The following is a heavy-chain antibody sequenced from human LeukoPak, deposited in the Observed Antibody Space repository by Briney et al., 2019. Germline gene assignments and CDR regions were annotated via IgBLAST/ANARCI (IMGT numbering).Heavy chain of an antibody. D-gene: IGHD1-7*01. CDR3: ARSNYISNTYFDY. Sequence: GSLRLSCAASGFTFSSYWMSWVRQAPGKGLEWVANIKQDGSEKYYVDSVKGRFTISRDNAKNSLYLQMNSLRAEDTAVYYCARSNYISNTYFDYCGQGTLVTVSS. J-gene: IGHJ4*02. CDR2: IKQDGSEK. CDR1: GFTFSSYW. V-gene: IGHV3-7*01.